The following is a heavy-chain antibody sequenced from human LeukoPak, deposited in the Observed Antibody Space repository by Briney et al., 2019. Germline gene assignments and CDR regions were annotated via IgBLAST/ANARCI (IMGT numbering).Heavy chain of an antibody. CDR1: GYDFSTKW. Sequence: VEALEISCQTSGYDFSTKWIGWVRQMPGKGLEWMGIIYPLDSITRYSPSFQGHVTTSADTSINTAYLQWPSLKPSDTAIYYCARLAPDYADYWFDPWGQGTLVTVSS. CDR2: IYPLDSIT. D-gene: IGHD4-17*01. CDR3: ARLAPDYADYWFDP. V-gene: IGHV5-51*01. J-gene: IGHJ5*02.